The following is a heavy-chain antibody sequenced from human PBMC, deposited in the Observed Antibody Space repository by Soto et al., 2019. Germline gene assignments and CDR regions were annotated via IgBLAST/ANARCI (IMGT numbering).Heavy chain of an antibody. D-gene: IGHD3-16*02. CDR3: ARDREIMITFGGVIDYFDY. Sequence: GASVKVSCKASGYTFTSYGISWVRQAPGQGLEWMGWISAYNGNTNYAQKLQGRVTMTTDTSTSTAYMELRSLGSDDTAVYYCARDREIMITFGGVIDYFDYWGQRTLVTVSS. J-gene: IGHJ4*02. CDR2: ISAYNGNT. V-gene: IGHV1-18*01. CDR1: GYTFTSYG.